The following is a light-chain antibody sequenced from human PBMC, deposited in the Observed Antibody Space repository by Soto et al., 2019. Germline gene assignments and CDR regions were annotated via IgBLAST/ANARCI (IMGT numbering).Light chain of an antibody. J-gene: IGLJ1*01. Sequence: QSVLTQPTSASGAPGPSVTISCTGTRSDVGGYNYVSRYQQHPGKAPKLMSYEVSKRPAGVPDRFSGSKTGNTAALTGSGLQPEDEADYYCSSDAVSNKSVFGTGTKVTVL. CDR1: RSDVGGYNY. V-gene: IGLV2-8*01. CDR2: EVS. CDR3: SSDAVSNKSV.